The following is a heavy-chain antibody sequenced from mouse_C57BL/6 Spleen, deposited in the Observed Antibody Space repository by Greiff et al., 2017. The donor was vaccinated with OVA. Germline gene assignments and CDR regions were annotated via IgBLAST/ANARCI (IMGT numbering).Heavy chain of an antibody. J-gene: IGHJ4*01. D-gene: IGHD3-2*02. CDR2: INPNNGGT. CDR1: GYTFTDYY. Sequence: VQLQQSGPELVKPGASVKISCKASGYTFTDYYMNWVKQSHGQSLEWIGDINPNNGGTSYNQKFKGKATLTVDKSSSTAYMERRSLTSEDSAVYYCAREQLRLRYAMDYWGQGTSGTVSS. CDR3: AREQLRLRYAMDY. V-gene: IGHV1-26*01.